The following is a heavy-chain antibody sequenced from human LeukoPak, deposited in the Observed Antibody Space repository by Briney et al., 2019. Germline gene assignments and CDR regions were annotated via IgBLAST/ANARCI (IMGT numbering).Heavy chain of an antibody. CDR1: GFTFSSYA. CDR3: ARREGYYFDY. V-gene: IGHV3-30-3*01. Sequence: GGSLRLSCAASGFTFSSYAMHWVRQAPGKGLEWVAVISYDGSNKYCADSVKGRFTISRDNSKNTLYLQMNSLRAEDTAVYYCARREGYYFDYWGQGTLVTVSS. CDR2: ISYDGSNK. J-gene: IGHJ4*02. D-gene: IGHD1-26*01.